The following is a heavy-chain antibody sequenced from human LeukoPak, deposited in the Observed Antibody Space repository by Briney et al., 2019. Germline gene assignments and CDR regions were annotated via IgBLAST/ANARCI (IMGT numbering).Heavy chain of an antibody. V-gene: IGHV1-69*05. CDR1: GGTFSSYA. D-gene: IGHD3-22*01. CDR3: ASTPRTGYYDSSGYYYRYFDY. J-gene: IGHJ4*02. CDR2: IIPIFGTA. Sequence: ASVKVSCKASGGTFSSYAISWVRQAPGQGLEWMGGIIPIFGTANYAQKLQGRVTITTDESTSTAYMELSSLRSEDTAVYYCASTPRTGYYDSSGYYYRYFDYWGQGTLVTVSS.